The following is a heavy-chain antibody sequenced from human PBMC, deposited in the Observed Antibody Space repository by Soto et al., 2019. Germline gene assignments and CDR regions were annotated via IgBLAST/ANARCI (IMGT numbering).Heavy chain of an antibody. J-gene: IGHJ5*02. CDR1: VDSDSYSGYY. CDR2: GSFSGSK. CDR3: ARGRNWHVLYLFDP. V-gene: IGHV4-39*01. D-gene: IGHD1-1*01. Sequence: QRLLQESGPGLVKPSVTLFLTCTVAVDSDSYSGYYWCLIRQSPGKRLEWIGSGSFSGSKYYPPSLWSRATFSVATTKTLIFLELRSVTAADTAVYYCARGRNWHVLYLFDPLGQGTLLTVSS.